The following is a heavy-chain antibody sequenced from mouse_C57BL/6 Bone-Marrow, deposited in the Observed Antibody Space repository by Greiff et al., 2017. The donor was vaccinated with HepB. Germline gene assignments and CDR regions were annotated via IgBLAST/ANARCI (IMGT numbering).Heavy chain of an antibody. D-gene: IGHD1-1*01. J-gene: IGHJ2*01. CDR3: ARQYYYGNFDY. CDR1: GFTFSSYG. V-gene: IGHV5-6*02. Sequence: DVMLVESGGDLVKPGGSLKLSCAASGFTFSSYGMSWVRQTPDKRLEWVATISSGGSYTYYPDSVKGRFTISRDNAKNTLYLQMSSLKSEDTAMYYCARQYYYGNFDYWGQGTTLTVSS. CDR2: ISSGGSYT.